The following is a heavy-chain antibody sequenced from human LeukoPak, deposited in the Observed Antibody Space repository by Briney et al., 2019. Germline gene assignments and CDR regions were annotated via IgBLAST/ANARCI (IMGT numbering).Heavy chain of an antibody. Sequence: KPSETLSLTCTVSGGSISSSSYYWGWIRQPPGKGLEWIGSIYYSGSTYYNPSLKSRVTISVDTSKNQFSLTLSSVTAADTAVYYCASPGIAAAGTSGYWGQGTLVTVSS. CDR2: IYYSGST. D-gene: IGHD6-13*01. J-gene: IGHJ4*02. V-gene: IGHV4-39*01. CDR1: GGSISSSSYY. CDR3: ASPGIAAAGTSGY.